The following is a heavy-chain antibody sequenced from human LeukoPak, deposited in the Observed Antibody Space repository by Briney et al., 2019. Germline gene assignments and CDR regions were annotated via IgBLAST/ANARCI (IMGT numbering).Heavy chain of an antibody. CDR2: IIPIFGTA. CDR3: ARDYGDYGYYYYMDV. CDR1: GGTFSSYA. Sequence: SVKVSCKACGGTFSSYAISWVRQAPGQGLEWMGGIIPIFGTANYAQKFQGRVTITADESTSTAYMELSSLRSEDTAVYYCARDYGDYGYYYYMDVWGKGTTVTVSS. D-gene: IGHD4-17*01. J-gene: IGHJ6*03. V-gene: IGHV1-69*01.